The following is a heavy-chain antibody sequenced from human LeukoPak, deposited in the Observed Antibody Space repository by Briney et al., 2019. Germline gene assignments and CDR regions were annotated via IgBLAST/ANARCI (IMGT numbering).Heavy chain of an antibody. CDR2: ISGSGGST. CDR1: GFTFSSYA. Sequence: GGSLRLSCAASGFTFSSYAMSGVRQAPGKGLEWVPAISGSGGSTYYADSVKGRFTISRDNSKNTLYLQMNSLRAEDTAVYYCANPRIQLSSGWGQGTLVTVSS. D-gene: IGHD5-18*01. J-gene: IGHJ4*02. CDR3: ANPRIQLSSG. V-gene: IGHV3-23*01.